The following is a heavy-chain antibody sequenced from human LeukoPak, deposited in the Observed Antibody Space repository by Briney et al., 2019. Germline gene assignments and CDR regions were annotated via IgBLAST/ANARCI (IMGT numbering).Heavy chain of an antibody. CDR1: GFTFTSFA. CDR3: ARGAAGSYSWFDP. J-gene: IGHJ5*02. Sequence: GGSLRLSCAASGFTFTSFAFHWVRQAPGKGLEWLALISYDGSNKYYADSVKGRFTVSRDNSKNTVLLQLNSLRTDDTAVYYCARGAAGSYSWFDPWGQGTLVTVSS. CDR2: ISYDGSNK. V-gene: IGHV3-30*04. D-gene: IGHD3-10*01.